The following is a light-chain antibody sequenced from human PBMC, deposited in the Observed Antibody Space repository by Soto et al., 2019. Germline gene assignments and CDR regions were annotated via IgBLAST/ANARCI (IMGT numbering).Light chain of an antibody. CDR3: QQRSDWPST. CDR1: QSVSSY. Sequence: EIVLTQSPATLSLSPGERATLSCRASQSVSSYLAWYQQKPGQAPRLLIYDASNRATGIPARLSGSGSGTDFTLTISSLEPDDFAVYYCQQRSDWPSTFGGGTKVPIK. J-gene: IGKJ4*01. CDR2: DAS. V-gene: IGKV3-11*01.